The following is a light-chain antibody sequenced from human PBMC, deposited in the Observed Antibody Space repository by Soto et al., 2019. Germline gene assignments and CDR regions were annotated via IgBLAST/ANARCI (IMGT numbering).Light chain of an antibody. J-gene: IGKJ1*01. V-gene: IGKV3-15*01. Sequence: EKVEIQAIAAQCVARRGRDPVCCRASKRLSRNLAWYQQKPGQAPRLLIYAASTRATGTPARFSGSGSGTEFTLPISILQSEDFAVYYCQQYNIWPRTFGQGTKVDIK. CDR2: AAS. CDR3: QQYNIWPRT. CDR1: KRLSRN.